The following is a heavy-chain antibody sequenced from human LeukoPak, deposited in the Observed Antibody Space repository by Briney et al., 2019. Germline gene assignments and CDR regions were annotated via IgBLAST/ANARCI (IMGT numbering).Heavy chain of an antibody. V-gene: IGHV4-61*02. J-gene: IGHJ4*02. CDR3: ARGGRDAVTAIVCDHLDS. D-gene: IGHD1-20*01. CDR1: RGSLGSGRYY. Sequence: PSETLSLTCTLSRGSLGSGRYYWGWLRHPAGKGLEGFGRIYTSGSTHHHPPLETRVTISVHTSKNPFSLTPCSVTAADTAVYYGARGGRDAVTAIVCDHLDSWGQGTLVTVSS. CDR2: IYTSGST.